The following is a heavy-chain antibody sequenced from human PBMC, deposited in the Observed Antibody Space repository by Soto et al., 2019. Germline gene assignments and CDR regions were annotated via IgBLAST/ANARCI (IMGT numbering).Heavy chain of an antibody. J-gene: IGHJ4*02. Sequence: EVQLLESGGGLVQPGGSLRLSCAASGFTFSSYAMNWVRQAPGKGLEWVSAISGSGGSTYYADSVKGRFTISRDNSKNTLYLQMNSLRAEDTAVYYCAITMVRGVINHDYWGQGTLVTVSS. D-gene: IGHD3-10*01. V-gene: IGHV3-23*01. CDR3: AITMVRGVINHDY. CDR1: GFTFSSYA. CDR2: ISGSGGST.